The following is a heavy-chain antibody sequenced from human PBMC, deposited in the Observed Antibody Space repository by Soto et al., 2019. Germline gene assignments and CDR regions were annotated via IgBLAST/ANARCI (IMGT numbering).Heavy chain of an antibody. V-gene: IGHV3-30*18. CDR2: ISYDGSNK. J-gene: IGHJ6*02. Sequence: GGSLRLSCAASGFTFSSYGMHWVRQAPGKGLEWVAVISYDGSNKYYADSVKGRFTISRDNSKNTLYLQMNSLRAEDTAVYYCAKGLGSSHPHYYGMDVWGQGTTVTVSS. CDR3: AKGLGSSHPHYYGMDV. D-gene: IGHD6-6*01. CDR1: GFTFSSYG.